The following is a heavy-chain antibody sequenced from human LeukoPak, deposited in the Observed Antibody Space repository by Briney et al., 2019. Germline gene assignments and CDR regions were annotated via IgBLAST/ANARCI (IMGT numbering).Heavy chain of an antibody. J-gene: IGHJ6*02. CDR2: IFYSGST. CDR3: AREMGVVTAHGIDV. Sequence: PSETLSLTCIVSGGSISSISSNNYHWGWTRQPQGKGLEWIESIFYSGSTYYNPSLKSRVTISVDTSKNQFSLKLSSVTAAETALYYCAREMGVVTAHGIDVWGQGTTVTVSS. V-gene: IGHV4-39*02. CDR1: GGSISSISSNNYH. D-gene: IGHD4-23*01.